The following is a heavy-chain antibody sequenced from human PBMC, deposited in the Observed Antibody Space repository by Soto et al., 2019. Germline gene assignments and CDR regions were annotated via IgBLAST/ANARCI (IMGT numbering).Heavy chain of an antibody. V-gene: IGHV1-46*01. CDR3: ATVYVPMGGYYYDSSGHHDAFDI. D-gene: IGHD3-22*01. CDR1: GYTFTSYY. J-gene: IGHJ3*02. CDR2: INPSGGST. Sequence: ASVKVSCKASGYTFTSYYMHWVRQAPGQGLEWMGIINPSGGSTSYAQKFQGRVTMTEDTSTDTAYMELSSLRSEDTAVYYCATVYVPMGGYYYDSSGHHDAFDIWGQGTMVTVSS.